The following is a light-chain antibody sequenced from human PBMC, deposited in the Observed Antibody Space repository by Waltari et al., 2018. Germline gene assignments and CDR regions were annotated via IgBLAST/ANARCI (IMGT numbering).Light chain of an antibody. CDR2: STN. CDR1: SGSVSTTYY. CDR3: MLYMGGGIWV. V-gene: IGLV8-61*01. J-gene: IGLJ3*02. Sequence: QTVVTQEPSFSVSPGGTVTLTCGLSSGSVSTTYYPSWYQLTPGQGPRTLIYSTNARSAGVPDRFSGSILGNKAALTITGAQTDDESDYHCMLYMGGGIWVFGGGTKLTVL.